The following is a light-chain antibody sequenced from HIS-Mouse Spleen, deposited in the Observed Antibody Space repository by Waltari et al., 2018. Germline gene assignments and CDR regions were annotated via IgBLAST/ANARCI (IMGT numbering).Light chain of an antibody. CDR3: SSYTSSSTV. J-gene: IGLJ1*01. CDR1: SSDVGGYNY. V-gene: IGLV2-18*02. CDR2: EVS. Sequence: QSALTQPPSASGSPGQSVTISCTGTSSDVGGYNYVSWYQQHPGKAPKLMIYEVSNRPSGVPDRFSGSKSGNTASLTISGLQAEDEADYYCSSYTSSSTVFGTGTKVTVL.